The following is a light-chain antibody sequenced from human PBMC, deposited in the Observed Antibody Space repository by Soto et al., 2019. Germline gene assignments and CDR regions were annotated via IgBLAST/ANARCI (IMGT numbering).Light chain of an antibody. J-gene: IGKJ2*01. Sequence: DIQMTQSPSTLSASVGDRVTITCRASQSISSWLAWYQQKPGKAPKLLIYDASSLESGVPSRFSGSGSGTDYSLTISSLQPDDFAAYYCQQSNSYSRTFGQGTKLEIK. CDR3: QQSNSYSRT. V-gene: IGKV1-5*01. CDR2: DAS. CDR1: QSISSW.